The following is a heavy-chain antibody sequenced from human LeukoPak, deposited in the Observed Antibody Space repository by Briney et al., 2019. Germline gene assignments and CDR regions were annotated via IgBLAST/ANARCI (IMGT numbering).Heavy chain of an antibody. Sequence: SETLSLTCTVSGGSISSYYWSWIRPPPGKGLEWIGYIYYSGSTNYNPSLQSRVTISVDTSKNQFSLKLTSVTAADTAVYYCARATYSSGWGTSDYWGQGTLVTVSS. J-gene: IGHJ4*02. D-gene: IGHD6-19*01. CDR2: IYYSGST. CDR1: GGSISSYY. CDR3: ARATYSSGWGTSDY. V-gene: IGHV4-59*01.